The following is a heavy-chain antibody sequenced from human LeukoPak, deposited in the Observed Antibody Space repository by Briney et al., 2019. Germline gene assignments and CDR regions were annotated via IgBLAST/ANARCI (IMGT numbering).Heavy chain of an antibody. D-gene: IGHD2-15*01. J-gene: IGHJ4*02. CDR1: GGSISSYY. Sequence: PSETLSLTCTVSGGSISSYYWSWIRQPPGKGLEWIGYIYCSGSTNYNPSLKSRVTISVDTSKNQFSLKLSSVTAADTAVYYCARASVLQVLDYWGQGTLVTVSS. CDR3: ARASVLQVLDY. V-gene: IGHV4-59*01. CDR2: IYCSGST.